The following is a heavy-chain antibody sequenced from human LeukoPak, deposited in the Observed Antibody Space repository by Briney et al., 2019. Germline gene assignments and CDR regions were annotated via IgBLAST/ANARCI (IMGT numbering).Heavy chain of an antibody. V-gene: IGHV1-2*02. Sequence: SSAKVSCKASGYTFTGYYMHWVRQAPGQGLEWMGWINPNSGGTNYAQKFQGRVTMTRDTSISTAYMELSRLRSDDTAVYYCARDSELYYDFWSGYPSPGYCDYWGQGTLVTVSS. CDR1: GYTFTGYY. J-gene: IGHJ4*02. D-gene: IGHD3-3*01. CDR2: INPNSGGT. CDR3: ARDSELYYDFWSGYPSPGYCDY.